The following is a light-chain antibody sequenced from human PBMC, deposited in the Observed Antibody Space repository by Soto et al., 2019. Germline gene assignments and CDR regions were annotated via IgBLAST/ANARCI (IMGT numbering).Light chain of an antibody. J-gene: IGLJ2*01. CDR1: NIGTMG. Sequence: SYELTQAPSVSVAPGQTARLTCGGDNIGTMGVHWYQQKPGQAPVLVLYDDSDRPSGIPERFSGSNSANTATLTISRVEAGDEADYYCQVWDSRSDHVVFGGGTKVTVL. CDR3: QVWDSRSDHVV. CDR2: DDS. V-gene: IGLV3-21*02.